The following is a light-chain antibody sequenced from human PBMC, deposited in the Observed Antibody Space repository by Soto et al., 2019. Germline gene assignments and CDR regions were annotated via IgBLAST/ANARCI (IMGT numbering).Light chain of an antibody. Sequence: DIVMTQSPDSLAVSPGERATITCKSSQSVFYSSKSKNSVAWYQQKPGQPPKLLIYWAASRETGVPDRFSCSGSGTDFTLTISSLQAEDVAVYYCQQYYNIPWTFGQGTKVEVK. V-gene: IGKV4-1*01. CDR2: WAA. CDR1: QSVFYSSKSKNS. CDR3: QQYYNIPWT. J-gene: IGKJ1*01.